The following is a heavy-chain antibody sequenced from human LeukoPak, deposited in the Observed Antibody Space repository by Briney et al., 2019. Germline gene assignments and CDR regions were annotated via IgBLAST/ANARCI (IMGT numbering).Heavy chain of an antibody. CDR3: AREGSDSDAFDI. CDR1: GFPFRSYG. D-gene: IGHD6-6*01. V-gene: IGHV3-33*01. Sequence: GGSVRLLCAVSGFPFRSYGVLGVRGARGRGVEWGADIWYGGSHKHYADSVKGRFTIPRDNPKNTLYAQINSLTAEDTATYYGAREGSDSDAFDIWGQGTMVTVSS. CDR2: IWYGGSHK. J-gene: IGHJ3*02.